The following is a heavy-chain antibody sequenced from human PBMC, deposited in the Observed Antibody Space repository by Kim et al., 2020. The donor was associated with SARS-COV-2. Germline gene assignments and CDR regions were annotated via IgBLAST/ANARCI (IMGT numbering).Heavy chain of an antibody. CDR3: ARHINKRVFDY. V-gene: IGHV4-39*01. Sequence: TYYNPSLKSRVTISVDTSKNQFSLKLSSVTAADTAVYYCARHINKRVFDYWGQGTLVTVSS. CDR2: T. J-gene: IGHJ4*02.